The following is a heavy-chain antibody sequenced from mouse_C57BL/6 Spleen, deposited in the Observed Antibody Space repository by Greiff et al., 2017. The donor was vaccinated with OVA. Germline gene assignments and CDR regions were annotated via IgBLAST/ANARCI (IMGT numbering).Heavy chain of an antibody. V-gene: IGHV1-69*01. CDR1: GYTFTSYW. Sequence: QVHVKQPGAELVMPGASVKLSCKASGYTFTSYWMHWVKQRPGQGLEWIGEIDPSDSYTNYNQKFKGKSTLTVDKSSSTAYMQLSSLTSEDSAVYYCATGKGYLDYWGQGTTLTVSS. J-gene: IGHJ2*01. CDR2: IDPSDSYT. CDR3: ATGKGYLDY. D-gene: IGHD2-1*01.